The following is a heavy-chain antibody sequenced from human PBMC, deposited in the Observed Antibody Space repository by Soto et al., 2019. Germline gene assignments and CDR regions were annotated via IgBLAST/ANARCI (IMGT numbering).Heavy chain of an antibody. J-gene: IGHJ3*02. Sequence: PSETLSLTCTVSGASISRYYWSWIRQPPGKGLEWIGYIYYSGSTNYNPSLKSRVTISVDTSKNQFSLKLSSVTAADTAVYYCARGRGHDALDIWGQGTMAT. CDR3: ARGRGHDALDI. CDR1: GASISRYY. CDR2: IYYSGST. V-gene: IGHV4-59*01.